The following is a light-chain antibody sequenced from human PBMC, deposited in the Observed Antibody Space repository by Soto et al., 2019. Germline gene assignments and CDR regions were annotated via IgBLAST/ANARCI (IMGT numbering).Light chain of an antibody. CDR1: SSDVGSYNS. V-gene: IGLV2-14*01. CDR2: AVT. J-gene: IGLJ2*01. Sequence: QSALTQPASVSGSPGQSIAISCTGTSSDVGSYNSVSWYQQYPGKAPKLILYAVTNRPSGVSNRFSGSKSGNTASLTISGLPADDEADYFCSSYTTSATLVFGVGTKLTVL. CDR3: SSYTTSATLV.